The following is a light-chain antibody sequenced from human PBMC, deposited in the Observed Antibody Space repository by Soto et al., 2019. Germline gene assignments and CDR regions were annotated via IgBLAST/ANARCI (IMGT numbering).Light chain of an antibody. J-gene: IGKJ1*01. Sequence: EIVVTQSPATLSVSPGERATLTCWASQSVSSKLAWYQQKPGQAPRVLIYGASTRATGIPARFSGSGSGTEFTLTITGLQSEDFAVYFCQHYNDWPPTWTFGQGTKV. CDR1: QSVSSK. V-gene: IGKV3-15*01. CDR2: GAS. CDR3: QHYNDWPPTWT.